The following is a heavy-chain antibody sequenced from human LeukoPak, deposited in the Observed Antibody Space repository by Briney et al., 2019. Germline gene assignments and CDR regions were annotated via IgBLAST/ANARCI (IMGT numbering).Heavy chain of an antibody. CDR3: ARGDANWGYYFDY. D-gene: IGHD7-27*01. J-gene: IGHJ4*02. CDR2: ITWNGGST. CDR1: GFTFDDYG. V-gene: IGHV3-20*04. Sequence: GGSLRLSCAASGFTFDDYGMSWVRQAPGKGLEWVSGITWNGGSTGYADSVKGRFTISRDNAKNSLYLQMNSPGAEDTALYYCARGDANWGYYFDYWGQGTLVTVSS.